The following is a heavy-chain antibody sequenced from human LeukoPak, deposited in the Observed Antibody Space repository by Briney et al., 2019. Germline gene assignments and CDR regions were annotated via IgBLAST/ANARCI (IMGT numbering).Heavy chain of an antibody. D-gene: IGHD2-15*01. Sequence: PGGSLRLSCAVSGFTFSTYAMSWVRRAPGKGLEWVSAISGSGGSTYSADSVKGRFTISRDNSKNTLYLQMNSLRAEDTAVYYCAKRMPYYFDYWGQGTLVTVSS. CDR1: GFTFSTYA. CDR2: ISGSGGST. V-gene: IGHV3-23*01. J-gene: IGHJ4*02. CDR3: AKRMPYYFDY.